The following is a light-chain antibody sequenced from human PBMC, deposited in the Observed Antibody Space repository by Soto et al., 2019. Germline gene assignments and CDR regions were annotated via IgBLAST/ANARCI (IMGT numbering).Light chain of an antibody. CDR3: SSYTSSSTYV. CDR1: SRDVGGYDF. CDR2: EVT. J-gene: IGLJ1*01. Sequence: QSVLTQPASVSGSPGQSITISCTGTSRDVGGYDFVSWYQQHPGKAPKLIIYEVTHRPSGVSNRFSGSKSGNTASLTISGLQAEDEADYYCSSYTSSSTYVFGTGTKVTVL. V-gene: IGLV2-14*03.